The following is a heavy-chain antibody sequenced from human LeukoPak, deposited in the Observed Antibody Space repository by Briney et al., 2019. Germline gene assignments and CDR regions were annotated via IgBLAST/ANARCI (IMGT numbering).Heavy chain of an antibody. Sequence: PSVPLSLTCTVSSPSVSRASSRTWLRQPPGKGVECITNIYSGVKPNNNPSRKGRVTISVDTSKDQFSLRLNSVTAADTAVDYCAGSRAFNSGAFDPWGQGSLVTVSS. CDR1: SPSVSRASS. CDR3: AGSRAFNSGAFDP. V-gene: IGHV4-61*01. J-gene: IGHJ5*02. CDR2: IYSGVKP. D-gene: IGHD5-12*01.